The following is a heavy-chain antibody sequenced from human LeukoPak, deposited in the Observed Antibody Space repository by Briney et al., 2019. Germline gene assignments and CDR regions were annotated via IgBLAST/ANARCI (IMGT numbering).Heavy chain of an antibody. CDR3: ATKQWLAPPSDY. V-gene: IGHV3-74*01. J-gene: IGHJ4*02. D-gene: IGHD6-19*01. Sequence: GGSLRLSCADSGFTFSKYWMLWVRQAPGKGLESVSRINTDGTVTTYADSVKGRFTVSRDNADNTMFLQMNSVRDEDTAVYYCATKQWLAPPSDYWGQGTPVTVSS. CDR1: GFTFSKYW. CDR2: INTDGTVT.